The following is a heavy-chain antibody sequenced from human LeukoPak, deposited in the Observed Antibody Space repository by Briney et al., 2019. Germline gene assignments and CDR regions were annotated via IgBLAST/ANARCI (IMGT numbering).Heavy chain of an antibody. V-gene: IGHV1-8*01. D-gene: IGHD1-26*01. CDR2: MNPNSGNT. J-gene: IGHJ6*02. CDR3: ALGSRSYYYYGMDV. Sequence: ASVKVSCKASGYTSTSYDINWVRQATGQGLEWMGWMNPNSGNTGYAQKFQGRVTMTRNTSISTAYMELSSLRSEDTAVYYCALGSRSYYYYGMDVWGQGTTVTVSS. CDR1: GYTSTSYD.